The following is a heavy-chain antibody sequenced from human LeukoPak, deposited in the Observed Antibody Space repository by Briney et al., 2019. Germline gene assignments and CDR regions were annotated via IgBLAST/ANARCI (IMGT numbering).Heavy chain of an antibody. CDR1: GGSISSYW. CDR3: ARDGTYDSSGYYWV. J-gene: IGHJ4*02. Sequence: SETLSLTCTVSGGSISSYWWSWIRQPPGEGLEWIGYIYYTGTTNYNPSLKSRVTISVDTSKNQFSLRLSSMTAADTAVYYCARDGTYDSSGYYWVWGQGALVTVSS. D-gene: IGHD3-22*01. V-gene: IGHV4-59*01. CDR2: IYYTGTT.